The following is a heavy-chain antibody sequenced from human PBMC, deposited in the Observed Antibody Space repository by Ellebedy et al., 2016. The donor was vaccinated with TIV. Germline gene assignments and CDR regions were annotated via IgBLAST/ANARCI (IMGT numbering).Heavy chain of an antibody. Sequence: MPSETLSLTCTVSGASISSSYWSWIRQPAGKGLEWIGHIYTSGYTLYNPSLKSRVTMSVDTSKNQVSLKLSAVTAADTAVYYCARHKNNIAVAGTRYFDYWGQGTLVTVSS. CDR1: GASISSSY. J-gene: IGHJ4*02. D-gene: IGHD6-19*01. CDR3: ARHKNNIAVAGTRYFDY. CDR2: IYTSGYT. V-gene: IGHV4-4*07.